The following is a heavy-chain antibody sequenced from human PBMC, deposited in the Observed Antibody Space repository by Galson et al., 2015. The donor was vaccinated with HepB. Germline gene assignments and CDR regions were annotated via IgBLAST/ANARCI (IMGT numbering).Heavy chain of an antibody. CDR3: AGKLTTWEYYYYAMDV. Sequence: SLRLSCAASGFTFSSYSMRWVRQAPGQGLEWVANIKQDGSEKYYVDSVKGRFTITRDNAKNSLYLQMNSLRAEDTAVYYCAGKLTTWEYYYYAMDVWGQGTTVTVSS. CDR1: GFTFSSYS. V-gene: IGHV3-7*01. J-gene: IGHJ6*02. CDR2: IKQDGSEK. D-gene: IGHD4-17*01.